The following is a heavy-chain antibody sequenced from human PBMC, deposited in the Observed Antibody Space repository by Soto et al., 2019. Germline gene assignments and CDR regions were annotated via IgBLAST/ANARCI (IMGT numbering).Heavy chain of an antibody. J-gene: IGHJ5*02. CDR2: IIPIFGTA. V-gene: IGHV1-69*06. D-gene: IGHD6-19*01. Sequence: SVKVSCKASGGTFSSYAISWVRQAPGQGLEWMGGIIPIFGTANYAQKFQGRVTITADKSTSTAYMELSSLRSEDTAVYYCARDLIAVAGTGYNWFDPWGQGXLVTVYS. CDR3: ARDLIAVAGTGYNWFDP. CDR1: GGTFSSYA.